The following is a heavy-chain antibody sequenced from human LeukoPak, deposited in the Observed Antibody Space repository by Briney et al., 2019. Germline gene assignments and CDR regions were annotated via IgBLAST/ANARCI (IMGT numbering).Heavy chain of an antibody. CDR1: GLTFSSYA. Sequence: NPGGSLRLSCAASGLTFSSYAMSWVRQAPGKGLEWVSAISGSGGSTYYADSVKGRFTISRDNSKNTLYLQMNSLRAQDTAVYYCTRDLNSGGSCWGQGALVTVSS. CDR3: TRDLNSGGSC. V-gene: IGHV3-23*01. D-gene: IGHD2-15*01. CDR2: ISGSGGST. J-gene: IGHJ4*02.